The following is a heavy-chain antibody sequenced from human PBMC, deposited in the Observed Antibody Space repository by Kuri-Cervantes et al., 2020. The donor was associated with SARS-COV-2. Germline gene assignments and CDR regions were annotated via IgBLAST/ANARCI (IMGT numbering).Heavy chain of an antibody. Sequence: SVKVSCKASGGNFSSYAISWVRQAPGQGLEWMGGIIPIFGTANYAQKFQGRVTITADESTSTAYMELSSLRSEDTAVYYCANLREVEYYGMDVWGQGTTVTVSS. CDR1: GGNFSSYA. J-gene: IGHJ6*02. D-gene: IGHD1-26*01. V-gene: IGHV1-69*13. CDR3: ANLREVEYYGMDV. CDR2: IIPIFGTA.